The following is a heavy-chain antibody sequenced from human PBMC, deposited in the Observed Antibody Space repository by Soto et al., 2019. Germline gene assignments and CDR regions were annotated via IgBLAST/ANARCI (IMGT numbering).Heavy chain of an antibody. CDR2: ISGSGGST. D-gene: IGHD5-12*01. CDR1: GFTFSSYA. Sequence: GESLKISCAASGFTFSSYAMSWVRQAPGKGLEWVSAISGSGGSTYYADSVKGRFTISRDNSKNTLYLQMNSLRAEDTAVYYCAKDSGQRDGYNDYWGQGTLVTVSS. J-gene: IGHJ4*02. CDR3: AKDSGQRDGYNDY. V-gene: IGHV3-23*01.